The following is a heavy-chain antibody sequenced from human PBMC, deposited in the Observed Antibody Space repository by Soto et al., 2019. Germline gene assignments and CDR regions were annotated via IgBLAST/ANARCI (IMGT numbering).Heavy chain of an antibody. D-gene: IGHD1-26*01. J-gene: IGHJ5*02. CDR2: IIPMYGIA. CDR1: GGTFKKYG. CDR3: AGEVGGTGLHL. V-gene: IGHV1-69*12. Sequence: QVQLVQSGAEVKKPGSSVRVSCRTSGGTFKKYGFSWVRQAPGQGLEWMGGIIPMYGIANYGQIFQGRLTITADESTNTVYMDFTSLKSEDTAVYYWAGEVGGTGLHLWGQGTQVTVSS.